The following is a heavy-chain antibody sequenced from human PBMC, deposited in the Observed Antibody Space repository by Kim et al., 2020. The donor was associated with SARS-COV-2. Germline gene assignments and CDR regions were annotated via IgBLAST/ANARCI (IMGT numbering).Heavy chain of an antibody. CDR2: INPSGGGT. CDR3: ARETPHYFDF. V-gene: IGHV1-46*01. D-gene: IGHD2-15*01. CDR1: GYTFTNYY. Sequence: ASVKVSCKASGYTFTNYYIHWVRQAPGQGLECMGVINPSGGGTAYARKFQGRVTMARDTSTSTVYMDLRSLKSEDTAVYYCARETPHYFDFWGQGTLVTVSS. J-gene: IGHJ4*02.